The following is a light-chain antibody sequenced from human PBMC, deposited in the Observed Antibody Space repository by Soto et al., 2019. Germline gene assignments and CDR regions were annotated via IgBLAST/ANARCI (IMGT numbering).Light chain of an antibody. CDR2: LGS. CDR1: QSLLHSNGYNY. J-gene: IGKJ2*01. Sequence: DIVMTQSPLSLPVTPGEPASISCRSSQSLLHSNGYNYLDWYLQKPGQSPQLLISLGSNRASGVPARFSGSGSATDFTLNIARVXAXXXGVYXXMXXXQSPYTXXQGTKLEIK. V-gene: IGKV2-28*01. CDR3: MXXXQSPYT.